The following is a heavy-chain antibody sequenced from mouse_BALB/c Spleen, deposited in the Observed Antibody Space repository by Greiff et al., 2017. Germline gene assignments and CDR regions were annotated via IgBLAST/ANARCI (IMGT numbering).Heavy chain of an antibody. V-gene: IGHV5-6*02. D-gene: IGHD2-4*01. J-gene: IGHJ4*01. Sequence: DVKLVESGGDLVKPGGSLKLSCAASGFTFSSYGMSWVRQTPDKRLEWVATISSGGSYTYYPDSVKGRFTISRDNAKNTLYLQMSSLKSEDTAMYYCARHALPMITMDYWGQGTSVTVSS. CDR2: ISSGGSYT. CDR1: GFTFSSYG. CDR3: ARHALPMITMDY.